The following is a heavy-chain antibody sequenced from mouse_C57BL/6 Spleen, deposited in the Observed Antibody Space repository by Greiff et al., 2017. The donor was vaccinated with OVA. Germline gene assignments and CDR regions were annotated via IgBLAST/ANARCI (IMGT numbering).Heavy chain of an antibody. CDR1: GYTFTSYW. CDR3: ARQWCYGPYWYFDV. V-gene: IGHV1-61*01. CDR2: IYPSDSET. Sequence: QVQLQQPGAELVRPGSSVKLSCKASGYTFTSYWMDWVKQRPGQGLEWIGNIYPSDSETHYNQKFKDKATLTVDKSSSTAYMQLSSLTSADSAVFDCARQWCYGPYWYFDVGGTGTTVTVSS. J-gene: IGHJ1*03. D-gene: IGHD1-2*01.